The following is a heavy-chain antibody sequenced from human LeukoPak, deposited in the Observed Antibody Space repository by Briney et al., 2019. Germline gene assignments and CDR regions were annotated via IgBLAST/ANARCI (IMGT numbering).Heavy chain of an antibody. V-gene: IGHV3-66*04. Sequence: GGSLRLSCAASGFTVSSNYMSWVRQAPGKGLEWVSVIYSGGSTYYADSVKGRFTISRDNSKNTLYLQMNSLRAEDTAVYYCARQDDFWSGYHVDYWGQGTLVTVSS. J-gene: IGHJ4*02. CDR1: GFTVSSNY. CDR3: ARQDDFWSGYHVDY. D-gene: IGHD3-3*01. CDR2: IYSGGST.